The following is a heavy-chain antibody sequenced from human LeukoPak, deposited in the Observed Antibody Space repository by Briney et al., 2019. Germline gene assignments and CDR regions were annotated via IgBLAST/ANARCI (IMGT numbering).Heavy chain of an antibody. D-gene: IGHD6-6*01. V-gene: IGHV3-11*01. CDR3: AREVQDFGYSSSDDASDI. J-gene: IGHJ3*02. Sequence: PGGSLRLSCAASGSTFSDYYMSWIRQAPGKGLEWVSYISSSGSTIYYADSVKGRFAISRDNAKNSLYLQMNSLRAEDTAVYYCAREVQDFGYSSSDDASDIWGQGTMVTVSS. CDR1: GSTFSDYY. CDR2: ISSSGSTI.